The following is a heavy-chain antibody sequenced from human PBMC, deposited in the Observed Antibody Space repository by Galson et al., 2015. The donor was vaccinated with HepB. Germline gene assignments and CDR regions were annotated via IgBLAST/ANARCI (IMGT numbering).Heavy chain of an antibody. CDR2: INPNSGGT. CDR3: ARVVGDGYSHYSYWYFDL. D-gene: IGHD5-24*01. Sequence: SVKVSCKASGYTFTGYYMHWVRQAPGQGLEWMGWINPNSGGTNYAQKFQGRVTMTRDTSISTAYMELSRLRSDDTAVYYCARVVGDGYSHYSYWYFDLWGRGTLVTVSS. CDR1: GYTFTGYY. J-gene: IGHJ2*01. V-gene: IGHV1-2*02.